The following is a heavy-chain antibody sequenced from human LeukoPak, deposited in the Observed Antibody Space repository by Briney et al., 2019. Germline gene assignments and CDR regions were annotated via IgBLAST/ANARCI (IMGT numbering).Heavy chain of an antibody. Sequence: GGSLRLSCAASGFTFISDAMSWVRQAPGKGLEWVSYISSSGNIMYYADSVKGRFTISRDNAKNSLYLQMNSLRAEDTAVYYCANHPFDYWGQGTLVTVSS. CDR2: ISSSGNIM. CDR3: ANHPFDY. J-gene: IGHJ4*02. V-gene: IGHV3-48*03. CDR1: GFTFISDA.